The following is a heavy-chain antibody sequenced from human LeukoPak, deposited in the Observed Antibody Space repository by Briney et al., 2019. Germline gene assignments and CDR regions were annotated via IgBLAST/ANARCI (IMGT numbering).Heavy chain of an antibody. CDR3: AGRGSSSGTFDI. D-gene: IGHD3-10*01. CDR2: IYTSGGT. J-gene: IGHJ3*02. Sequence: PSETLSLTCTVSGGSITNLDYYWTWIRQPAGKRLEWIGRIYTSGGTNYNPSLKSRVTMSVDRSKNEISLHLASLTAADTALYYCAGRGSSSGTFDIWGPGTFVTVSS. V-gene: IGHV4-61*02. CDR1: GGSITNLDYY.